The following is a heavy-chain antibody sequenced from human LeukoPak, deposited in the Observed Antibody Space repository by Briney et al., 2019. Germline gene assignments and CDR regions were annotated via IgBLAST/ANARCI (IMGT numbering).Heavy chain of an antibody. CDR1: GFTFDDYA. V-gene: IGHV3-9*01. Sequence: GGSLRLSCAASGFTFDDYAMHWVRQAPGKGLEWVSGISWNSGSIGYADSVKGRFTISRDNAKNSPYLQMNSLRAEDTALYYCAKDLMSYPDAFDIWGQGTMVTVSS. CDR2: ISWNSGSI. CDR3: AKDLMSYPDAFDI. J-gene: IGHJ3*02. D-gene: IGHD1-26*01.